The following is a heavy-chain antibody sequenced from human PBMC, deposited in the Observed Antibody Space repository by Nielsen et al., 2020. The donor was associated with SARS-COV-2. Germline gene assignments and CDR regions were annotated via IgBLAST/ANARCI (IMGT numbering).Heavy chain of an antibody. CDR2: IYHSGST. V-gene: IGHV4-38-2*02. Sequence: SETLSLTCTVSGYSISSGYYWGWIRQPPGKGLEWIGSIYHSGSTYYNPSLKSRVTISVDTSKNQFSLKLSSVTAADTAVYYCARASVDTAMAYDYWGQGTLVTVSS. CDR1: GYSISSGYY. CDR3: ARASVDTAMAYDY. D-gene: IGHD5-18*01. J-gene: IGHJ4*02.